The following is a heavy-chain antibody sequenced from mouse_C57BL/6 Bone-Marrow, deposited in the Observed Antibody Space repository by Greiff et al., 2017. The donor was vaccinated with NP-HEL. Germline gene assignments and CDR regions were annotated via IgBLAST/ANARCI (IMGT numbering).Heavy chain of an antibody. V-gene: IGHV1-64*01. Sequence: VQLQQSGAELVKPGASVKLSCKASGYTFTSYWMHWVKQRPGQGLEWIGMIYPNGGSTNYTEKFKSQATLTVDKSSSTAYMQLRSLPSEAAAVYYYARGCCYGYDWGQGTTLTVSS. CDR3: ARGCCYGYD. D-gene: IGHD2-2*01. J-gene: IGHJ2*01. CDR2: IYPNGGST. CDR1: GYTFTSYW.